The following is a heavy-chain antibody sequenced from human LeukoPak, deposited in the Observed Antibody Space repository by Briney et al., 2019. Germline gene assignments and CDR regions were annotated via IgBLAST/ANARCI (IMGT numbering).Heavy chain of an antibody. V-gene: IGHV1-46*01. CDR1: GYTFTSYY. Sequence: ASVKVSCKASGYTFTSYYMHWVRQAPGQGLEWMGIINPSGGSTSCAQKFQGRVTMTRDTSTSTVYMELSSLRSEDTAVYYCARVPAALAGFDYWGQGTLVTVSS. CDR2: INPSGGST. J-gene: IGHJ4*02. CDR3: ARVPAALAGFDY. D-gene: IGHD2-2*01.